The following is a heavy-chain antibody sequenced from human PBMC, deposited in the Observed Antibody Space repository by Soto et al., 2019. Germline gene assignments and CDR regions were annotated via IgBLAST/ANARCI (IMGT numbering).Heavy chain of an antibody. J-gene: IGHJ4*02. Sequence: QVQLVQSGAEVKKPGASVKVSCKASGYTFTSYAMHWVRQAPGQRLEWMGWINAGNGNTKYSQKFQGRVTITRDTSASTAYMKLSSLRSEDTAVYYCARDPGYSYGYNWGQGTLVTVSS. V-gene: IGHV1-3*01. CDR2: INAGNGNT. CDR1: GYTFTSYA. D-gene: IGHD5-18*01. CDR3: ARDPGYSYGYN.